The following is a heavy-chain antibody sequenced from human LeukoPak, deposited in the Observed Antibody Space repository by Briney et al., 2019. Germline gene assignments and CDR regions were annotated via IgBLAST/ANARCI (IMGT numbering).Heavy chain of an antibody. Sequence: ASVKVSCKASGYTFTSYGISWVRQAPGQGLEWMGIINPSGGSTSYAQKFQGRVTMTRDMSTSTVYMELSSLRSEDTAVYYCAREGGVLGYCSSTSCLGLGDYWGQGTLVTVSS. D-gene: IGHD2-2*01. CDR2: INPSGGST. V-gene: IGHV1-46*01. CDR1: GYTFTSYG. CDR3: AREGGVLGYCSSTSCLGLGDY. J-gene: IGHJ4*02.